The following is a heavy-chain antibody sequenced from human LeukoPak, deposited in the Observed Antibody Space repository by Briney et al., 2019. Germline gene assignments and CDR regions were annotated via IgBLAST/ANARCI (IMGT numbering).Heavy chain of an antibody. CDR3: ARDFDYSGNDRFDY. V-gene: IGHV1-2*02. J-gene: IGHJ4*02. Sequence: GASVKVSCKASGYTFTGYYMHWVRQAPGQGLEWMGWINPNSGGTNYAQKFQGRVTMTRDTSISTAYMVVNRLRSDDTAVYYCARDFDYSGNDRFDYWGQGTLVTVSS. CDR1: GYTFTGYY. CDR2: INPNSGGT. D-gene: IGHD5-12*01.